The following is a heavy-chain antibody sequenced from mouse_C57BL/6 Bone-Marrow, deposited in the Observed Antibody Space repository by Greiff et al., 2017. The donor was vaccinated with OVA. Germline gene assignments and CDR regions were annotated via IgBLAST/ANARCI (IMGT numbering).Heavy chain of an antibody. Sequence: EVMLVESGPELVKPGDSVKISCKASGYSFTGYFMNWVMQSHGKSLEWIGRINPYNGDTFYNQKFKGKATLTVDKSSSTAHMELRSLTSEDSAVYYCARFEYYGSSYWYYFDYWGQGTTLTVSS. CDR2: INPYNGDT. D-gene: IGHD1-1*01. CDR1: GYSFTGYF. V-gene: IGHV1-20*01. J-gene: IGHJ2*01. CDR3: ARFEYYGSSYWYYFDY.